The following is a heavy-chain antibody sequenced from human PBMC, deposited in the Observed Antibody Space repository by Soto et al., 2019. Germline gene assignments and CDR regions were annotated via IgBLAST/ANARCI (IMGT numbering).Heavy chain of an antibody. Sequence: GESLKISCKGSGYSFTSYWIGWVRQMPGKGLEWMGIIYPGDSDTRYSPSFQGQVTISADKSISTAYPQWSSLKASDTAMYYCARHTHGYYYYYYGMDVWGQGTTVTISS. CDR2: IYPGDSDT. CDR1: GYSFTSYW. D-gene: IGHD6-25*01. J-gene: IGHJ6*02. V-gene: IGHV5-51*01. CDR3: ARHTHGYYYYYYGMDV.